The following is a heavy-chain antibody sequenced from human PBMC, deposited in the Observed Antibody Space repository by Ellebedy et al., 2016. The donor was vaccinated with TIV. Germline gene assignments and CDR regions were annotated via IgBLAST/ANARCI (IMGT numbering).Heavy chain of an antibody. CDR1: GFTFSNFA. J-gene: IGHJ4*02. CDR2: IDAGGGTT. D-gene: IGHD3-10*01. CDR3: ASDYGSGSYYPDY. V-gene: IGHV3-23*01. Sequence: ETLSLTCAASGFTFSNFAMTWVRQAPGKGLEWVSGIDAGGGTTYYADSVKGRFTISRDNSKNTLYLQMKSLRAEDTAVYYCASDYGSGSYYPDYWGQGTLVTVS.